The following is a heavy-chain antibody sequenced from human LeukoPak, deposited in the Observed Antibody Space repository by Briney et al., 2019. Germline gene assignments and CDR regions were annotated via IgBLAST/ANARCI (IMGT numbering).Heavy chain of an antibody. J-gene: IGHJ4*02. Sequence: PGGSLRLSCAASGFTFSDYYMSWLRRAPGKGLEWVSYISSSGSTIYYADSVKGRFTIYRDNAKHSLYAKINHQRPEDTAVYYCARTITMVRAPIRFDYWGQGTLVTVSS. CDR1: GFTFSDYY. V-gene: IGHV3-11*04. CDR3: ARTITMVRAPIRFDY. D-gene: IGHD3-10*01. CDR2: ISSSGSTI.